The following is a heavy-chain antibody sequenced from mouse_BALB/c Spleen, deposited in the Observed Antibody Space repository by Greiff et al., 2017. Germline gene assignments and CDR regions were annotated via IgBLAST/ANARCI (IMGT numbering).Heavy chain of an antibody. CDR1: GFNIKDYY. V-gene: IGHV14-4*02. J-gene: IGHJ2*01. CDR3: NAAYYGYDGGNY. Sequence: VQLQQSGAELVRPGASVKLSCTASGFNIKDYYMHWVKQRPEQGLEWIGWIDPENGDTEYAPKFQGKATMTADTSSNTAYLQLSSLTSEDTAVYYGNAAYYGYDGGNYWGQGTTLTVSA. D-gene: IGHD2-14*01. CDR2: IDPENGDT.